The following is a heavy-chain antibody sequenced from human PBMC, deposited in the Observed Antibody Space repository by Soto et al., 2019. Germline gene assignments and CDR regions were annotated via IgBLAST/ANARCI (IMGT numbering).Heavy chain of an antibody. J-gene: IGHJ4*02. CDR2: ISANNDHT. Sequence: QVQLVQSGAEVKKPGASVKVSCKASGYTLNTYGITWVRQAPGQGLEWMGWISANNDHTNYPQKLQGRVTMTTDASTSTAYLELRSLTSDDTAVYSCSRGTYFDSWGQGTLVTVSS. V-gene: IGHV1-18*01. CDR3: SRGTYFDS. CDR1: GYTLNTYG.